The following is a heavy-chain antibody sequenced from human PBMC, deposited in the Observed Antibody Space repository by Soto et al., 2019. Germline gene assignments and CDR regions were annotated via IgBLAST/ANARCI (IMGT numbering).Heavy chain of an antibody. D-gene: IGHD2-15*01. CDR1: GYIFTSYY. CDR2: INPFDGSR. J-gene: IGHJ4*02. CDR3: ARTPLGYCSGGSCYLYYDSSGYYLV. Sequence: ASVKVSCKASGYIFTSYYIHWVRQAPGQGLEWMGWINPFDGSRMFAQSFQGRVTMTRDTSTSTVYMEVSSLRSEDTAVYYCARTPLGYCSGGSCYLYYDSSGYYLVWGQATLVSGSS. V-gene: IGHV1-46*01.